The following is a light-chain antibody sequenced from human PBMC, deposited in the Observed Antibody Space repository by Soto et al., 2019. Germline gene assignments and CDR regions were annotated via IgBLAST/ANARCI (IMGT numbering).Light chain of an antibody. CDR3: QQYNDKWT. Sequence: DIQMTQSPSTPSVSVGDRVTITCRASQSISSWLAWYQQKPGKAPNLLIYKASSLQSGVPSRFSGSGFGTEFTLTISSLQPDDCGTYYCQQYNDKWTFGQGTKV. CDR2: KAS. J-gene: IGKJ1*01. CDR1: QSISSW. V-gene: IGKV1-5*03.